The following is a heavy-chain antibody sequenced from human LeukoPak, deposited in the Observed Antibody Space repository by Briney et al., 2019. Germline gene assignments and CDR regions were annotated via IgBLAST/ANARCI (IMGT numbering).Heavy chain of an antibody. V-gene: IGHV4-39*07. Sequence: PSETLSLTCTVSGGSISSSSYYWGWIRQPPGKGLEWIGEINHSGSTNYNPSLKSRVTISVDTSKNQFSLKLSSVTAADTAVYYCARGRYFDWFPDYWGQGTLVTVSS. CDR1: GGSISSSSYY. D-gene: IGHD3-9*01. CDR2: INHSGST. J-gene: IGHJ4*02. CDR3: ARGRYFDWFPDY.